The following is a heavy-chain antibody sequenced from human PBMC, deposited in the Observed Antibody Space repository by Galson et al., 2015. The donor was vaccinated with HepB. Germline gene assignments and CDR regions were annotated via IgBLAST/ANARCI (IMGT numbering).Heavy chain of an antibody. J-gene: IGHJ5*02. D-gene: IGHD2-8*01. CDR2: IYPGDSTA. V-gene: IGHV5-51*03. CDR3: VRRLPYALIRDWWFAP. CDR1: GYNFTNYW. Sequence: QSGAEVKKPGESLKISCKAYGYNFTNYWIGWVRQMPGKGLEWVGIIYPGDSTAKYSPSFQGQVSVSADKSIATAYLQWSSLKASDTTVYYCVRRLPYALIRDWWFAPWGQGTLVTVSS.